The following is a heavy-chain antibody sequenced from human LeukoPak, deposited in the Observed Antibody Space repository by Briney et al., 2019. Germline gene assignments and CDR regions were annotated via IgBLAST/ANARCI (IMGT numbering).Heavy chain of an antibody. CDR2: INPNSGGT. D-gene: IGHD2-2*01. J-gene: IGHJ4*02. CDR1: GYTFTGYY. CDR3: ARDPLSIVVVPAAMGLDY. V-gene: IGHV1-2*02. Sequence: ASVKVSCKASGYTFTGYYMHWVRQAPGQGLEWMGWINPNSGGTNYAQKFQGRVTMTRDTSISTAYMELSRLRSDDTAVYYCARDPLSIVVVPAAMGLDYWGQGTQVTVSS.